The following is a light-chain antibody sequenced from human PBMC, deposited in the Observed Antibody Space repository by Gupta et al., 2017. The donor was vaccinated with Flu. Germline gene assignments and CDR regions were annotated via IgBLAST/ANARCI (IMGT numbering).Light chain of an antibody. J-gene: IGLJ2*01. Sequence: CTWSSFINVGTCWVYCYQQKPVNPAQFLLRYRSDSDKQQGSGVPCRFSGSKDASSTAGILVISGAQAEDEDDYYCAIWHDNSVVFGGGTKLTVL. V-gene: IGLV5-45*01. CDR1: SFINVGTCW. CDR3: AIWHDNSVV. CDR2: YRSDSDK.